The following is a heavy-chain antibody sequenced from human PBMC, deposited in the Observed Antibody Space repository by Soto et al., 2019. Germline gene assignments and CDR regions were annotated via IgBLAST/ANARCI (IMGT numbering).Heavy chain of an antibody. J-gene: IGHJ5*02. CDR1: GDSISRGGYY. CDR3: ARDGAGAYGLGWYDP. Sequence: QVQLQESGPGLVKPSQTLSLTCTVSGDSISRGGYYWNWIRQHPRKGLEWIDYIYHSGSTNYNPSIKSRVTISVDTSKNQLSLELSTATAADTAVYYCARDGAGAYGLGWYDPWGQGILVPVSS. V-gene: IGHV4-31*03. CDR2: IYHSGST. D-gene: IGHD2-21*01.